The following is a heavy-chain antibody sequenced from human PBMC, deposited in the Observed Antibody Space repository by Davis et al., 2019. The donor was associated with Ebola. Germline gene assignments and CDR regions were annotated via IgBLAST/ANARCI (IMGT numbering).Heavy chain of an antibody. Sequence: GESLKISCAASGFTFSDYYMSWIRQAPGTGLEWVSYISSSGSAIYYADSVKGRFTISRDNAKNSLYLQMNSLRAEDTAVYYCARDLVVEWELLLHYYDMDVWGQGTTVTVSS. CDR3: ARDLVVEWELLLHYYDMDV. CDR1: GFTFSDYY. D-gene: IGHD1-26*01. J-gene: IGHJ6*02. V-gene: IGHV3-11*04. CDR2: ISSSGSAI.